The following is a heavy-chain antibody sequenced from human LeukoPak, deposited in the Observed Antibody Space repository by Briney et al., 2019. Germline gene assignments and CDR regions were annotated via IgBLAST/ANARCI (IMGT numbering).Heavy chain of an antibody. Sequence: ASVKVSCKASGYSFIGYYMHWVRQAPGQGLEWMGRIIPILGIANCAQKFQGRVTITADKSTSTAYMELSSLRSEDTAVYYCARAAVGATTWTETAWFDPWGQGTLVTVSS. CDR2: IIPILGIA. V-gene: IGHV1-69*04. J-gene: IGHJ5*02. CDR1: GYSFIGYY. CDR3: ARAAVGATTWTETAWFDP. D-gene: IGHD1-26*01.